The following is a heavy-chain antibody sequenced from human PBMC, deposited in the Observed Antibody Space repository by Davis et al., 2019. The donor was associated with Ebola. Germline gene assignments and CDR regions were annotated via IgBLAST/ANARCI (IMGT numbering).Heavy chain of an antibody. CDR2: ISYDGSNK. V-gene: IGHV3-30*03. J-gene: IGHJ6*04. D-gene: IGHD2-2*01. CDR1: GFTFSSYG. Sequence: GESLKISCAASGFTFSSYGMHWVRQAPGKGLEWVAVISYDGSNKYYADSVKGRFTISRDNSKNTLYLQMNSLRAEDTAVYYCARDFLGYCSSTSCYYYYGMDVWGKGTTVTVSS. CDR3: ARDFLGYCSSTSCYYYYGMDV.